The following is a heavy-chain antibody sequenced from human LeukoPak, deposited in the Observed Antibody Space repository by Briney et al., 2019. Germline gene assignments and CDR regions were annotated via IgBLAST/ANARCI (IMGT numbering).Heavy chain of an antibody. V-gene: IGHV3-66*02. D-gene: IGHD1-14*01. Sequence: GGSLRLSCAASGFTVSSSYMSWVRQAPGKGLEWVSVIYSGGSTYYVDSVKGRFTISRDNSKNTLYLQMNSLRAEDTAVYYCARDPVAGEPGKGKPKDYWGQGTLVTVSS. CDR2: IYSGGST. J-gene: IGHJ4*02. CDR1: GFTVSSSY. CDR3: ARDPVAGEPGKGKPKDY.